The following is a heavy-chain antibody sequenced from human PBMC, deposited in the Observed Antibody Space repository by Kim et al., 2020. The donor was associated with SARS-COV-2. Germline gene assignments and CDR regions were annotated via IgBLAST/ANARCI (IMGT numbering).Heavy chain of an antibody. D-gene: IGHD1-26*01. V-gene: IGHV3-64D*06. Sequence: DSVKGRFTISRDNSKNTLYLQMSSLRPEDTAVYYCVTPRGGTWVQLRFDKWGQGTLVTVSS. J-gene: IGHJ4*02. CDR3: VTPRGGTWVQLRFDK.